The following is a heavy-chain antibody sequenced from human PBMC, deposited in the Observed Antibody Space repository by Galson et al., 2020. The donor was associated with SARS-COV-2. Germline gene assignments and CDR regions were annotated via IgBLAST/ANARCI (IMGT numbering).Heavy chain of an antibody. CDR1: GYTFTGYY. V-gene: IGHV1-2*06. CDR3: ARVVRGVILRNWSWFDP. Sequence: ASVKVSCKASGYTFTGYYMHWVRQAPGQGLEWMGRINPNSGGTNYAQKFQGRVTMTRDTSISTAYMELSRLRSDDTAVYYCARVVRGVILRNWSWFDPWGQGTLVTVSS. D-gene: IGHD3-10*01. CDR2: INPNSGGT. J-gene: IGHJ5*02.